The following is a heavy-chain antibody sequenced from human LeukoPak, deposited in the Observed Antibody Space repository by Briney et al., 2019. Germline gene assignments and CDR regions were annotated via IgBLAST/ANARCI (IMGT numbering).Heavy chain of an antibody. J-gene: IGHJ4*02. CDR1: GYTLTELS. CDR3: ATSILWFGELSTTTDY. Sequence: GASVKVSCKFSGYTLTELSMHWVRQAPGKGLEWMGGFDPEDGETIYAQKFQGRVTMTEDTSTDTAYMELSSLRSEDTAVYYCATSILWFGELSTTTDYWGQGTLVTVSS. D-gene: IGHD3-10*01. CDR2: FDPEDGET. V-gene: IGHV1-24*01.